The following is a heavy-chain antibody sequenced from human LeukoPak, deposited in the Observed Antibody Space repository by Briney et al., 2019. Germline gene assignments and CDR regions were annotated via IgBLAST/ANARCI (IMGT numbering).Heavy chain of an antibody. J-gene: IGHJ6*02. CDR2: ISSSGSTI. CDR3: ARVRYYYGMDV. V-gene: IGHV3-48*03. CDR1: GFTFSSFE. Sequence: GGSLRLSCAASGFTFSSFEMNWVRQAPGKGLEWVSYISSSGSTIYYADSVKGRFTISRGNAKNSLYLQMNSLRAEDTAVYYCARVRYYYGMDVWGQGTTVTVSS.